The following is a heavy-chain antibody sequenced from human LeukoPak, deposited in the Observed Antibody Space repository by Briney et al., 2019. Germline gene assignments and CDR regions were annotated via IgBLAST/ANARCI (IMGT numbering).Heavy chain of an antibody. J-gene: IGHJ4*02. CDR1: GFTFSSYA. Sequence: GGSLRLSCAASGFTFSSYAMNWVRQAPGKGLEWVALISYDGSNKNYADSVKGRFTISRDNSKNTLYLQMNSLRAEDTAVYYCAKRGGDYVWGQGTLVTVSS. CDR3: AKRGGDYV. V-gene: IGHV3-30-3*02. CDR2: ISYDGSNK. D-gene: IGHD4-17*01.